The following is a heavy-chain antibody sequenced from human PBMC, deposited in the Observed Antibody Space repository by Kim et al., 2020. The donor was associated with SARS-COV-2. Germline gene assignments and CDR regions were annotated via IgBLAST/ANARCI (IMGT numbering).Heavy chain of an antibody. CDR2: YSGGST. Sequence: YSGGSTDYPDSVKGRLPISRDNSKNTLYLQMNSLRAEDTAVYYCTSQSVTWGQGTLVTVSS. D-gene: IGHD4-17*01. J-gene: IGHJ5*02. V-gene: IGHV3-66*04. CDR3: TSQSVT.